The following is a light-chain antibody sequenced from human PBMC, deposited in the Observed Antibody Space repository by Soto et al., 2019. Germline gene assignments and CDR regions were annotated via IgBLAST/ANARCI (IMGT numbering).Light chain of an antibody. J-gene: IGKJ2*01. CDR3: QQYDNLPRT. CDR2: HAS. V-gene: IGKV1-33*01. CDR1: QDISNY. Sequence: DIQMTQSPSSLSASVGDRVTITYQASQDISNYLNWYQQKPGKAPNLLIYHASNLETGVPSRFSGGGSGTDFTFTISSLQPEDIATYYCQQYDNLPRTFGQGTKVDIK.